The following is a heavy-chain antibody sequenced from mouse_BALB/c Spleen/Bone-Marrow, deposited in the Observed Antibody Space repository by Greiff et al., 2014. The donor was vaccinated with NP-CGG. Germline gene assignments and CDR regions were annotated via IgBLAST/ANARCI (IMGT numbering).Heavy chain of an antibody. Sequence: EVKLMESGGDLVKPGGSLKLSCAASGFTFSSYGMSWGRQTPDKRLEWVATISSGGSNTYYPDSVKGRFTISRDNAKNTLYLQMSILKSEDTAMYYCARHQRYYAMDYWGQGTSVTVSS. J-gene: IGHJ4*01. CDR1: GFTFSSYG. CDR3: ARHQRYYAMDY. V-gene: IGHV5-6*01. CDR2: ISSGGSNT.